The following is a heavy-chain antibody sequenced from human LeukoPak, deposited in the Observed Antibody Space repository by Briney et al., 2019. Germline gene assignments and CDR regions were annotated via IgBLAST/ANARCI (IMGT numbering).Heavy chain of an antibody. V-gene: IGHV3-48*03. CDR2: ISSSGSTI. Sequence: GGSLRLSCAASGFTFSSYEMNWVRQAPGKGLEWVSYISSSGSTIYYADSVRGRFTISRDNAKNSLYLQMNSLRAEDTAVYYCAREAWHIDYWGQGTLVTVSS. D-gene: IGHD2-21*01. CDR1: GFTFSSYE. J-gene: IGHJ4*02. CDR3: AREAWHIDY.